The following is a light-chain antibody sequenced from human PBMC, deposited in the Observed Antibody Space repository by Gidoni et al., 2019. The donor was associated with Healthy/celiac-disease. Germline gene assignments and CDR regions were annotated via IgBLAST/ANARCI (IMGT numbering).Light chain of an antibody. CDR1: QSISSW. CDR3: QQYNSYSRT. CDR2: KAS. Sequence: DIQMTQSPSTLSASVGDRVTITCRASQSISSWLAWYQQKPGKAPKLLIYKASSLESGVPSRFSGSGSGKEFTLTISSLQPEDFATYYCQQYNSYSRTFGQGTKVEIK. J-gene: IGKJ1*01. V-gene: IGKV1-5*03.